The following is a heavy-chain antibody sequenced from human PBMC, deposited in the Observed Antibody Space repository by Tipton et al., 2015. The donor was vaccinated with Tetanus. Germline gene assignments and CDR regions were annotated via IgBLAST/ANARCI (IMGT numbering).Heavy chain of an antibody. CDR1: GGSISGSPYF. V-gene: IGHV4-31*03. D-gene: IGHD6-6*01. CDR2: VYYSGST. CDR3: ARDQGGGRVVRLNWLDP. J-gene: IGHJ5*02. Sequence: TLSLTCTVSGGSISGSPYFWNWIRHQPGKGLEWIGYVYYSGSTFYNPSLESRVTISVDTSKNQFSLNLTSVTAADAAVYYCARDQGGGRVVRLNWLDPWGQGTLATVSS.